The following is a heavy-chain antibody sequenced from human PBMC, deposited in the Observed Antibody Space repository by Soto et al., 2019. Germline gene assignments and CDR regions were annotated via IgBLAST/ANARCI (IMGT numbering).Heavy chain of an antibody. V-gene: IGHV3-23*01. CDR2: ISGSGGST. CDR3: AKDRVPLRLGELSLTRWGTESYYYYGMDV. Sequence: HPGGSLRLSCAASGFTFSSYAMSWVRQAPGKGLEWVSAISGSGGSTYYADSVKGRFTISRDNSKNTLYLQMNSLRAEDTAVYYCAKDRVPLRLGELSLTRWGTESYYYYGMDVWGQGTTVTVSS. J-gene: IGHJ6*02. CDR1: GFTFSSYA. D-gene: IGHD3-16*02.